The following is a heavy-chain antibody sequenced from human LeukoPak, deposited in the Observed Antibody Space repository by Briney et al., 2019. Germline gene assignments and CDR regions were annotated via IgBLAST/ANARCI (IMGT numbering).Heavy chain of an antibody. CDR1: GFTFSSYA. CDR2: ISSSGGST. Sequence: GGSLRLSCSASGFTFSSYAMHWVRQAPGKGLEYVSTISSSGGSTYYIDSVKGRFTISRDSSKNTLYLQMSSLRAEDTAVYYCAFLGGGWLDAFDIWDQGTMVTVSS. D-gene: IGHD5-24*01. J-gene: IGHJ3*02. CDR3: AFLGGGWLDAFDI. V-gene: IGHV3-64D*09.